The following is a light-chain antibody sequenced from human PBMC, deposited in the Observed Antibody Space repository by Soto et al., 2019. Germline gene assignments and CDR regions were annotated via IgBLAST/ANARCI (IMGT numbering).Light chain of an antibody. CDR2: DNN. CDR3: GTWDSSLSAGGVV. J-gene: IGLJ2*01. CDR1: DPNIGNNY. V-gene: IGLV1-51*01. Sequence: QAVLTQPPSVSAAPGQKVTISCSGSDPNIGNNYVSWYQQLPGTAPKLLIYDNNKRPSGIPDRFSGSKSGTSATLGITGLQTGDEADYYCGTWDSSLSAGGVVFGGGTKLTVL.